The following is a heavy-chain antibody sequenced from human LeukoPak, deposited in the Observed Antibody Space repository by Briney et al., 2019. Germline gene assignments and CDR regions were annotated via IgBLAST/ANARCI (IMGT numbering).Heavy chain of an antibody. CDR1: GGSISSTAYY. V-gene: IGHV4-39*01. D-gene: IGHD4-17*01. Sequence: PSETLSLTCSVSGGSISSTAYYWGWIRQPPGKGLEWIGSIYYTGITYYNPSLKSRVTISLDTSRNQFSLKLNSVTAADTAVYYCARHPGPGYRDQFYYFDYWGQGTLVTVSS. CDR2: IYYTGIT. CDR3: ARHPGPGYRDQFYYFDY. J-gene: IGHJ4*02.